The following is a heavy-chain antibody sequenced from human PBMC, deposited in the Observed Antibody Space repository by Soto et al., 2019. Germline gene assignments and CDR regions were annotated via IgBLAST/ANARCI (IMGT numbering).Heavy chain of an antibody. Sequence: SETLSLTCTVSDDSSSNYKWSWIRQPPGRRLEWIGYIDSNGGTSYNPSLQSRVTISIDTSTKQFFLKLSSVTAADTAVYYCVRQGFGRLHGLVNVWGQGTTVTAP. CDR1: DDSSSNYK. D-gene: IGHD3-10*01. J-gene: IGHJ6*02. CDR3: VRQGFGRLHGLVNV. CDR2: IDSNGGT. V-gene: IGHV4-59*08.